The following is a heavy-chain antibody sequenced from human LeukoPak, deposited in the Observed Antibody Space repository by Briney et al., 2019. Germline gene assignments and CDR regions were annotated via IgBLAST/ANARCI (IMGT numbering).Heavy chain of an antibody. CDR2: VYYTGST. CDR1: GGPVSNYY. J-gene: IGHJ4*02. CDR3: ARHFAYSSSSYFDY. V-gene: IGHV4-59*08. D-gene: IGHD6-6*01. Sequence: SETLSLTCSVSGGPVSNYYWSWIRQPPGKGLEWIGYVYYTGSTNYNPSLKSRVTMFEDKSKNQFSLRLYSVTVADTAVYYCARHFAYSSSSYFDYWGQGSLVAVSS.